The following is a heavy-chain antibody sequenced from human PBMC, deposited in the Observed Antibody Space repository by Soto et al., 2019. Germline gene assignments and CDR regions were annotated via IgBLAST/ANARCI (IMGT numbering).Heavy chain of an antibody. CDR3: ANIWSGYRSVNY. V-gene: IGHV3-23*01. CDR2: IIGSGDIT. D-gene: IGHD3-3*01. J-gene: IGHJ4*02. CDR1: GFTFSSYA. Sequence: EVQLLESGGGLVQPGGSLRLSCAVSGFTFSSYAMSWVRQAPGEGLEWVSAIIGSGDITQYADSVEGRFSISRDNSKNTLYLQMNSLRAEDTAIYYCANIWSGYRSVNYWGQGTLVTVSS.